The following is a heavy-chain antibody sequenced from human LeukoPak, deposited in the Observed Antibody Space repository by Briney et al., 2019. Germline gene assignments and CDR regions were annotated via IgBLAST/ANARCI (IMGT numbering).Heavy chain of an antibody. Sequence: SETLSLTCSVSGDSLSPYYWNWIRQTPEKGLEWIGYVYSTGSTYYNPSLKSRVTISVDTFKNQFSLNLKSVTAADAAVYYCARAKGGSYGFNFESWGQGTRVSVSS. V-gene: IGHV4-59*12. J-gene: IGHJ4*02. CDR2: VYSTGST. CDR3: ARAKGGSYGFNFES. D-gene: IGHD1-26*01. CDR1: GDSLSPYY.